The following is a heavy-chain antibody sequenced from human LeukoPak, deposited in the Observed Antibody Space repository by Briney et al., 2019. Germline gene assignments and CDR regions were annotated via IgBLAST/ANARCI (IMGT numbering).Heavy chain of an antibody. Sequence: GESLKISCKGSGYSFTSYWIGWVRQMPGKGLEWMRIIYPGDSDTRYSPSFQGQVTISADKSISTAYLQWSSLKASDTAMYYCARQAEDIVVVPRAFDIWGQGTMVTVSS. J-gene: IGHJ3*02. CDR1: GYSFTSYW. CDR3: ARQAEDIVVVPRAFDI. CDR2: IYPGDSDT. D-gene: IGHD2-2*01. V-gene: IGHV5-51*01.